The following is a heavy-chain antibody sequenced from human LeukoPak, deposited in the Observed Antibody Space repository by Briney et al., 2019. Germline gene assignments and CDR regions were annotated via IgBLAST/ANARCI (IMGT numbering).Heavy chain of an antibody. D-gene: IGHD3-10*01. CDR2: ISSSSSYI. J-gene: IGHJ4*02. CDR1: GFTFSSYS. CDR3: AKETYGSGSGFDY. V-gene: IGHV3-21*01. Sequence: GGSLRLSCAASGFTFSSYSMNWVRQAPGKGLEWVSSISSSSSYIYYADSVKGRFTISRDNAKNSLYLQMNSLRAEDTAVYYCAKETYGSGSGFDYWGQGTLVTVSS.